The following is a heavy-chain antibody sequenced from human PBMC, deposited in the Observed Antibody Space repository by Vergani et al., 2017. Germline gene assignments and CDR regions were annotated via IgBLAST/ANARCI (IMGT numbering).Heavy chain of an antibody. Sequence: QLQLVESGGGLVTPGGSLRLSCAASGFTFSDYYMRWIRQAPGKGLEWVSYISSSGSTIYYADSVKGRFTISRDNAKNSLYLQMNSLRAEDTAVYYCARCGLGPEGSSWSYYYYYYYMDVWGKGTTVTVSS. CDR2: ISSSGSTI. CDR3: ARCGLGPEGSSWSYYYYYYYMDV. J-gene: IGHJ6*03. V-gene: IGHV3-11*01. D-gene: IGHD6-13*01. CDR1: GFTFSDYY.